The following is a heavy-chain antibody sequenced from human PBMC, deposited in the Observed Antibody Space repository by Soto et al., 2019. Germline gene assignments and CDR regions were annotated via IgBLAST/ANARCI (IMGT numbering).Heavy chain of an antibody. CDR3: ARGGVSTRTFDS. J-gene: IGHJ4*02. CDR1: GYNFAGYW. V-gene: IGHV5-51*01. Sequence: GESLKISCNGSGYNFAGYWIAWVRQMPGKGLELMGIIYPSDSDTRYRPSFQGQVTISADKSISSAYLQWSSLRASDTAMYYCARGGVSTRTFDSWGQGTPVTVSS. CDR2: IYPSDSDT. D-gene: IGHD3-3*01.